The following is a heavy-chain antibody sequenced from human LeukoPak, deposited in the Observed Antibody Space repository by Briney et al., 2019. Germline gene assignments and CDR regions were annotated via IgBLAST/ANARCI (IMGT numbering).Heavy chain of an antibody. Sequence: GGSLRLSCAASGFTFSSYAMSWVRQAPGKGLEWVSAISGSGGSTYYADSVKCRFTISRDNSKNTLYLQMNSLRAEDKAVYYCEKDNSPSATTVTNNWFDHWGQGTLVTVSS. CDR3: EKDNSPSATTVTNNWFDH. V-gene: IGHV3-23*01. D-gene: IGHD4-17*01. CDR1: GFTFSSYA. CDR2: ISGSGGST. J-gene: IGHJ5*02.